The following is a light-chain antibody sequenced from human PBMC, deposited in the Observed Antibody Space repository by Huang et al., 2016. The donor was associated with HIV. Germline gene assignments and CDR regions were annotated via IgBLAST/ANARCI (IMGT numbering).Light chain of an antibody. J-gene: IGKJ1*01. CDR3: QQYNNCPET. V-gene: IGKV3-15*01. CDR1: PSIKSN. Sequence: EIVMTQSPAALSVSPGERATLSCRASPSIKSNLAWYQQRPGQAPRLIVYGASTRATGIPARISGSGSGTEFTLTISSLQSEDFVVYYCQQYNNCPETFGHGTKVEIK. CDR2: GAS.